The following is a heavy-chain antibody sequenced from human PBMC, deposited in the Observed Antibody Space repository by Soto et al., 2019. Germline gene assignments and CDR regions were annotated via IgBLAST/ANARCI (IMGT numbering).Heavy chain of an antibody. CDR3: ACVRLWSYDWFDP. CDR1: GFTFSSYW. V-gene: IGHV3-74*01. D-gene: IGHD3-16*01. J-gene: IGHJ5*02. Sequence: EVQLVESGGALVQPGGSLRLSCAASGFTFSSYWMHWVRQAPGKGLEWVSRINPDGSRTTYADSVKGRFTISRDDAKNTLYLQMNSLRADDTAVYFCACVRLWSYDWFDPWGQGTQVTVSS. CDR2: INPDGSRT.